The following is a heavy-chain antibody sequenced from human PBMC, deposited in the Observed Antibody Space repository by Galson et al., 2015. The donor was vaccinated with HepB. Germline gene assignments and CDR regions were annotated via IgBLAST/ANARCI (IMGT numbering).Heavy chain of an antibody. CDR3: AGDRRAIIVVPAPQD. CDR2: IEEDGSAK. V-gene: IGHV3-7*01. D-gene: IGHD2-2*01. CDR1: GFTFSNYW. J-gene: IGHJ4*02. Sequence: SLRLSCAASGFTFSNYWMSWLRQAPGKGLEWVATIEEDGSAKYYVDSVKDRFTISRDNAKNSLSLQMNSLRAEDTAVYYCAGDRRAIIVVPAPQDWGQGTLVTVSS.